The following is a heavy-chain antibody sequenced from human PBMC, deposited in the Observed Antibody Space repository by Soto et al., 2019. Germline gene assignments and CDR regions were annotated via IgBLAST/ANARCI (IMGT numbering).Heavy chain of an antibody. V-gene: IGHV3-30-3*01. CDR1: GFTFSSYP. CDR2: IARDGIEK. D-gene: IGHD2-15*01. CDR3: AREEIAAYFKN. J-gene: IGHJ4*01. Sequence: GGSLRLSCAASGFTFSSYPIHWVRQAPGQGLEWVAIIARDGIEKHYADSVKGRFTISRDNSKNTLYLQMSSLRDEDTAMYFCAREEIAAYFKNWGLGTLVIVSS.